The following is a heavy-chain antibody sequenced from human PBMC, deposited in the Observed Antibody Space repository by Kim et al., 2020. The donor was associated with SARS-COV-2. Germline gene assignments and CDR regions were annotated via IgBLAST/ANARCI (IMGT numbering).Heavy chain of an antibody. D-gene: IGHD5-18*01. CDR2: IYTSGST. J-gene: IGHJ3*02. Sequence: SETLSLTCTVSGGSISSGSYYWSWIRQPAGKGLEWIGRIYTSGSTNYNPSLKSRVTISVDTSKNQFSLKLSSVTAADTAVYYCARDGPGEDTASWDDAFDIWGQGTMVTVSS. CDR1: GGSISSGSYY. V-gene: IGHV4-61*02. CDR3: ARDGPGEDTASWDDAFDI.